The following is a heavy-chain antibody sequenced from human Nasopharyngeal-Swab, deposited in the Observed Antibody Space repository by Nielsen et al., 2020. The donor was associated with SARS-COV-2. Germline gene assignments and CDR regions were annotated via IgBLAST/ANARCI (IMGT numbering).Heavy chain of an antibody. D-gene: IGHD7-27*01. Sequence: GSLRLSCAASGFTFSSSDMHWVRQATGKGLEWVSAIGTAGDTYYPGSVKGRFTISRENAKNSLYLQMNSLRAGDTAVYYCARDRWTLGMDVWGQGTTVTVSS. V-gene: IGHV3-13*01. CDR1: GFTFSSSD. CDR2: IGTAGDT. CDR3: ARDRWTLGMDV. J-gene: IGHJ6*02.